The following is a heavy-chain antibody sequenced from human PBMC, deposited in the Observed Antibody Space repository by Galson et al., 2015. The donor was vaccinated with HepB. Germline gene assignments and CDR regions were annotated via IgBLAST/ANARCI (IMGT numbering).Heavy chain of an antibody. D-gene: IGHD2-15*01. CDR2: INHSGST. V-gene: IGHV4-34*01. J-gene: IGHJ4*02. CDR3: ARGVVWYCSGGSCSRPLYYFDY. CDR1: GGSFSGYY. Sequence: TLSLTCAVYGGSFSGYYWSWIRQPPGKGLEWIGEINHSGSTNYNPSLKSRVTISVDTSKNQFSLKLSSVTAADTAVYYCARGVVWYCSGGSCSRPLYYFDYWGQGTLVTVSS.